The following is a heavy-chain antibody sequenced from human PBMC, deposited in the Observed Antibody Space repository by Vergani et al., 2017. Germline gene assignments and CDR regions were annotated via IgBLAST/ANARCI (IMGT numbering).Heavy chain of an antibody. CDR3: ARLIDGADEPATTYYDYMDV. Sequence: EVQLVQSGAEVKKPGESLKISCKGSGYSFTRYWIGWVRQMPGKGLEWMGIIDPGDSDTRYSPSFEGQVTISVDKSISTAYLQWSSLKASYTAMYYCARLIDGADEPATTYYDYMDVWGKGTTVTGSS. CDR2: IDPGDSDT. V-gene: IGHV5-51*01. D-gene: IGHD1-26*01. CDR1: GYSFTRYW. J-gene: IGHJ6*03.